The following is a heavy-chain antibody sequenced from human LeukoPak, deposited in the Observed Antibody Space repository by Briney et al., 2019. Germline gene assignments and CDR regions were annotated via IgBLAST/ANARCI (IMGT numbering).Heavy chain of an antibody. V-gene: IGHV4-34*01. CDR2: INHSGST. Sequence: SETLSLTCAVYGGSFNGYYWSWIRQTPEKGLEWIGEINHSGSTNYNPSLKSRVTISVDTSKNQFSLNLSSVTAADTAVFYCARTKGDFWSGYFSYYYMDVWGKGTTVTVSS. CDR3: ARTKGDFWSGYFSYYYMDV. CDR1: GGSFNGYY. D-gene: IGHD3-3*01. J-gene: IGHJ6*03.